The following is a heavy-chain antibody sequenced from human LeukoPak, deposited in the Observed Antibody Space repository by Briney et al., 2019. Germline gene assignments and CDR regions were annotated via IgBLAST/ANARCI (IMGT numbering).Heavy chain of an antibody. Sequence: GGSLRLSCVASGFTSSSYWMHWVRQPPGKGPVWVSRINTDGSTSSYADSVKGRFTISRDNARNSLYLQMNSLRAEDTAVYYCARGGSVSGYYTTYWGQGTLVTVSS. D-gene: IGHD3-22*01. V-gene: IGHV3-74*01. CDR1: GFTSSSYW. CDR2: INTDGSTS. J-gene: IGHJ4*02. CDR3: ARGGSVSGYYTTY.